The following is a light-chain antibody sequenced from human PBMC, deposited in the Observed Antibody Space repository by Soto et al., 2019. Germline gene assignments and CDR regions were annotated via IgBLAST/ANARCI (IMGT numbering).Light chain of an antibody. CDR3: HHYGRSAIFT. CDR1: QSVSSNF. V-gene: IGKV3-20*01. Sequence: EIVMTQSPGTLSLSPGERATLSCRASQSVSSNFLAWYQQRPGQAPRLLMDGASSRAAGIPDRFSGSGSGTDFTLTICRLEPEDFAVYYCHHYGRSAIFTFGPGTTVDIK. J-gene: IGKJ3*01. CDR2: GAS.